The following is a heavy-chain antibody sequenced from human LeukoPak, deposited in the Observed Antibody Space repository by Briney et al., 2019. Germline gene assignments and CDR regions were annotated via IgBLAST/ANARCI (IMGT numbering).Heavy chain of an antibody. CDR1: GFTFTTYW. J-gene: IGHJ6*02. D-gene: IGHD5-18*01. CDR3: ARDAVGTANAV. CDR2: INSDGSIT. V-gene: IGHV3-74*01. Sequence: GGSLRLSCAASGFTFTTYWMHWVRQAPGKGLVWVSHINSDGSITSYADSVKGRFTISRDNAKNTLYLQMNSLRAEDTAVYYCARDAVGTANAVWGQGTTVTVSS.